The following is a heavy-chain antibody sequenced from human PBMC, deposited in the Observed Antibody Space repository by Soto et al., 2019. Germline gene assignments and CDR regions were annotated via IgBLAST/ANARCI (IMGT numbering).Heavy chain of an antibody. CDR3: VRDRAWAFDL. Sequence: EVRLVESGGGLVQPGGSLRLSCAASGFTFSDSSMNWVREAPDKGLEWDSYIGGGGNIHYTDSVKGRFTISRDNVKNSLYLQMNSLRDEDTAVYYCVRDRAWAFDLWGQGTMVTVSS. CDR1: GFTFSDSS. V-gene: IGHV3-48*02. D-gene: IGHD3-10*01. J-gene: IGHJ3*01. CDR2: IGGGGNI.